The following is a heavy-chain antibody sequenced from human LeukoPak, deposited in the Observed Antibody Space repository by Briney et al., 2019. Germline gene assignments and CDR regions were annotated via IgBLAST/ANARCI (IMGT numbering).Heavy chain of an antibody. CDR1: GYTFTSSG. CDR3: ARVLKYSYGKNWFDP. V-gene: IGHV1-18*01. CDR2: ISAYNGNT. J-gene: IGHJ5*02. Sequence: ASVKVSCKASGYTFTSSGISWVRQAPGQGLEWMGWISAYNGNTNYAQKLQGRVTMTTDTSTSTDYMEQRSLRYDATAVYYCARVLKYSYGKNWFDPWGQGTLVTVSS. D-gene: IGHD5-18*01.